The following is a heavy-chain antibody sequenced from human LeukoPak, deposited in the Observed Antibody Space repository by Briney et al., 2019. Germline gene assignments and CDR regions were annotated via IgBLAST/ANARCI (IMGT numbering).Heavy chain of an antibody. Sequence: GGSLRLSCAASGFTFSNFWMAWVRQAPGKGLEWVANIKQDGSIQYYGDSVKGRFTISRDNAKNSLYLQMNSLRAEDTAVYYCARSLDTAMGHFDYWGQGTLVTVSS. V-gene: IGHV3-7*01. D-gene: IGHD5-18*01. CDR3: ARSLDTAMGHFDY. CDR1: GFTFSNFW. CDR2: IKQDGSIQ. J-gene: IGHJ4*02.